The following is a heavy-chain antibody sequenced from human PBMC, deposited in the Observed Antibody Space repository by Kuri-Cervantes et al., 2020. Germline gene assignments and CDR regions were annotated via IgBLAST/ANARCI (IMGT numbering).Heavy chain of an antibody. J-gene: IGHJ4*02. V-gene: IGHV3-21*01. D-gene: IGHD1-26*01. CDR1: GFTFSGST. CDR3: ARSRIVGATPHFDY. CDR2: ISSSSSYI. Sequence: GESLKISCSASGFTFSGSTMHWVCQAPGKGLEWVSSISSSSSYIYYADSVKGRFTISRDNAKNSLYLQMNSLRAEDTAVYYCARSRIVGATPHFDYWGQGTLVTVSS.